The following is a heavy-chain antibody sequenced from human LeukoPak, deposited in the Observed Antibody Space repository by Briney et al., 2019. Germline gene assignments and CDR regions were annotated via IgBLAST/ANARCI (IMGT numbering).Heavy chain of an antibody. Sequence: PGGSLRLSCAASGFTFSSYGMHWVRQAPGKGLEWVAVMSYDGSRQYYAASVQGRFTNSRDNYRNTLYLQMNRVRAEDSAVYYCAKVEGQESGYDFLLDSWGQGTLVTVSS. CDR2: MSYDGSRQ. J-gene: IGHJ4*02. D-gene: IGHD5-12*01. V-gene: IGHV3-30*18. CDR1: GFTFSSYG. CDR3: AKVEGQESGYDFLLDS.